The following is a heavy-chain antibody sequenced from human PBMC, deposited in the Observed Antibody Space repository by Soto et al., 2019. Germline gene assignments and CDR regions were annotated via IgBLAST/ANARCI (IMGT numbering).Heavy chain of an antibody. D-gene: IGHD6-19*01. CDR3: ARGREQWLVTFDY. CDR1: GYTFTGYY. J-gene: IGHJ4*02. Sequence: ASVKVSCKASGYTFTGYYMHWVRQAPGQGLEWMGWINPNSGGPNYAQKFQGCVTMTRDTSISTAYMELSRLRSDDTAVYYCARGREQWLVTFDYWGQGALVTVSS. V-gene: IGHV1-2*04. CDR2: INPNSGGP.